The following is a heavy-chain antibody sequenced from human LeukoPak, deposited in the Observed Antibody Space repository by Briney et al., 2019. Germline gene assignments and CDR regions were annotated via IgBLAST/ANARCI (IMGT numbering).Heavy chain of an antibody. V-gene: IGHV1-18*01. CDR2: ISGYSANT. Sequence: ASVKVSCKASGYTFTSYGITWVRQAPGQGLEWMGWISGYSANTNYAQKLRGRVTMTTDTSTSTAYMELRSLRSDDTAVYYCARDPYSSGSGLADYWGQGTLVTVSS. CDR3: ARDPYSSGSGLADY. J-gene: IGHJ4*02. CDR1: GYTFTSYG. D-gene: IGHD6-19*01.